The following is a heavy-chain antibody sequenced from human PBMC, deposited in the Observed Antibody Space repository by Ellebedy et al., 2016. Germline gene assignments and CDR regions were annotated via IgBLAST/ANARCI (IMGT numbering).Heavy chain of an antibody. CDR3: ARGDGWLDN. J-gene: IGHJ4*02. D-gene: IGHD5-24*01. V-gene: IGHV3-7*03. CDR2: IKQDGSEK. CDR1: GFTFSSYW. Sequence: GESLKISCAASGFTFSSYWMSWVRQAPGKGLEWVANIKQDGSEKNYVDSVKGRFTISRDNAKNSLYLQMNSLRAEDTAVYYCARGDGWLDNWGQGTLVTVSS.